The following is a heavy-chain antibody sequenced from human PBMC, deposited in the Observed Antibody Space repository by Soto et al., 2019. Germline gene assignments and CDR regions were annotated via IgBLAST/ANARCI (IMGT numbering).Heavy chain of an antibody. D-gene: IGHD6-19*01. Sequence: PGESLRISCKGSGYSFTSYWIGWVRQMPGKGLEWMGIIYPGDSDTRYSPSFQGRVTISADKSISTAYLQWSSLKASDTAMYYCASTSSGWYGLGTDDAFDIWGQGTMVTVSS. J-gene: IGHJ3*02. CDR1: GYSFTSYW. CDR3: ASTSSGWYGLGTDDAFDI. CDR2: IYPGDSDT. V-gene: IGHV5-51*01.